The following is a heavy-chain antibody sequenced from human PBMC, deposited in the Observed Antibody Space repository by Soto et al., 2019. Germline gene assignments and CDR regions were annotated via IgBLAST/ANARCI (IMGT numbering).Heavy chain of an antibody. CDR3: ARLIASGGTIY. CDR2: INHNGRP. V-gene: IGHV4-61*01. CDR1: GGSLISGSSF. Sequence: SETLSLTCSVSGGSLISGSSFWNWIRQSPGGGLEWIGVINHNGRPNYNPSLKSRVRLSVDTSSNQFSLSLRSVTGADTAIYYCARLIASGGTIYWGQGSLVTVSS. J-gene: IGHJ4*02. D-gene: IGHD1-1*01.